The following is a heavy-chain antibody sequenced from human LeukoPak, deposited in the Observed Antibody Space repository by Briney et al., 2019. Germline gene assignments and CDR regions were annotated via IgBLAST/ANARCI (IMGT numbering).Heavy chain of an antibody. Sequence: GESLRLSSAASGFTFSSSRMNCVRQAPGKGLQWVGNINPEGSQTRFVDSVMGRFTMSKDNAKNSLYLQMNSLRVEDTAVFYCAAWTDRGYNFWGQGTVVTVSS. CDR3: AAWTDRGYNF. D-gene: IGHD5-24*01. CDR1: GFTFSSSR. J-gene: IGHJ4*02. V-gene: IGHV3-7*01. CDR2: INPEGSQT.